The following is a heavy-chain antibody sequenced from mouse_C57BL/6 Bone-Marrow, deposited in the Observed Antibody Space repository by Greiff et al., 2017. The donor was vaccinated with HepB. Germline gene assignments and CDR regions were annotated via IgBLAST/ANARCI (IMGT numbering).Heavy chain of an antibody. V-gene: IGHV1-61*01. D-gene: IGHD2-1*01. CDR3: ARAPYGNYLYYFDY. CDR1: GYTFTSYW. J-gene: IGHJ2*01. CDR2: IYPSDSET. Sequence: QVQLQQPGAELVRPGSSVKLSCKASGYTFTSYWMDWVKQRPGQGLEWIGNIYPSDSETHYNQKFKDKATLTVDKSSSTAYMQLSSLTSEDPAVYYCARAPYGNYLYYFDYWGQGTTLTVSS.